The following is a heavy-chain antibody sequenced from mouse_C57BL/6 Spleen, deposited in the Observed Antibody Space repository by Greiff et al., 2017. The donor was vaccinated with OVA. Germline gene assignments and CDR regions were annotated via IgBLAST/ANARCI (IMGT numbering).Heavy chain of an antibody. J-gene: IGHJ3*01. CDR1: GFTFSSYA. Sequence: EVKLVESGGGLVKPGGSPKLSCAASGFTFSSYAMSWVRQTPEKRLEWVATISDGGSYTYYPDNVKGRCTISRDNAKNNLYLQLSHLKSEDTAMYYCARDGPNWDLPWFAYWGQGTPVTVSA. CDR3: ARDGPNWDLPWFAY. V-gene: IGHV5-4*01. D-gene: IGHD4-1*01. CDR2: ISDGGSYT.